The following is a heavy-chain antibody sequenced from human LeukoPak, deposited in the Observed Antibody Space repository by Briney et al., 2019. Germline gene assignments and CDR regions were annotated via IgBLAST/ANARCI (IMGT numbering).Heavy chain of an antibody. Sequence: LVASVKVSCKASGYTFTSYYMHWVRQAPGQGLEWMGIINPSGGSTSYAQKFQGRVTMTRDMSTSTVYMELSSLRSEDTAVYYCARDGGVGYNFGDFDYWGQGTLVTVSS. V-gene: IGHV1-46*01. J-gene: IGHJ4*02. CDR1: GYTFTSYY. CDR2: INPSGGST. CDR3: ARDGGVGYNFGDFDY. D-gene: IGHD5-24*01.